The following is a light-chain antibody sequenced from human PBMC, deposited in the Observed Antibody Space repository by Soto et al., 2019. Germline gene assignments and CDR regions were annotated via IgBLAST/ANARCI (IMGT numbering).Light chain of an antibody. CDR1: QSISIG. CDR2: GAS. Sequence: EIVLTQSPSILSWSCGGTGPLSFTASQSISIGLAWYRQKPGQAPRLLIYGASSRATGIPDSLSGSGSGTDFTLTIRRLEPEDFAVYYCQQYGSSYPWTFGQGTKVDIK. J-gene: IGKJ1*01. V-gene: IGKV3-20*01. CDR3: QQYGSSYPWT.